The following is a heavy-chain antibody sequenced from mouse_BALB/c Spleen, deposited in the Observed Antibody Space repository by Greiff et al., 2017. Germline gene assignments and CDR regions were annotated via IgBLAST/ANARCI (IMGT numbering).Heavy chain of an antibody. CDR2: INPSTGYT. CDR1: GYTFTSYW. Sequence: VQLQESGAELAKPGASVKMSCKASGYTFTSYWMHWVKQRPGQGLEWIGYINPSTGYTEYNQKFKDKATLTADKSSSTAYMQLSSLTSEDSAVYYCTRGPDYYGSSYFDYWGQGTTLTVSS. D-gene: IGHD1-1*01. CDR3: TRGPDYYGSSYFDY. V-gene: IGHV1-7*01. J-gene: IGHJ2*01.